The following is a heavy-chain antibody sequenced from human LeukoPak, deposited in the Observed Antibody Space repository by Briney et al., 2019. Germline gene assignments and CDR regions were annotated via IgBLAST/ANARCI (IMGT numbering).Heavy chain of an antibody. CDR3: ARDHTGNGHFDY. D-gene: IGHD1-1*01. V-gene: IGHV4-31*03. J-gene: IGHJ4*02. Sequence: SETLSLTCTVSGDSIISGGYHWSWIRQHPGKGLEWIGHIYNSGSPFYNTPLKSRVTISVDTSKNQFSLKLSSVTAADTAVYFCARDHTGNGHFDYWGQGTLVTVSS. CDR1: GDSIISGGYH. CDR2: IYNSGSP.